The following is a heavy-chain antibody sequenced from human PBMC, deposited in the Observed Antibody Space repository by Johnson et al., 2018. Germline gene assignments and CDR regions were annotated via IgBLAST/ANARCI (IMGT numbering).Heavy chain of an antibody. D-gene: IGHD3-10*01. V-gene: IGHV3-30*18. CDR3: AKTAANMVRGVIDYYYYYYMDV. J-gene: IGHJ6*03. CDR2: ISYDGSNK. Sequence: VQLVETGGGVVQPGRSLRLSCAASGFTFSSYGMHWVRQAPGKGLEWVAVISYDGSNKYYADSVKGRFTISRDNSKNTLYLQMNSLRAEDTAVYYCAKTAANMVRGVIDYYYYYYMDVWGKGTTVTGSS. CDR1: GFTFSSYG.